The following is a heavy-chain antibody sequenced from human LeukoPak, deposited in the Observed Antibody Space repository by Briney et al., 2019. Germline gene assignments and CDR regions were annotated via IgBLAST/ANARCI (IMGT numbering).Heavy chain of an antibody. D-gene: IGHD4-17*01. CDR2: ISYIGRT. Sequence: SATLSLTCAVSDDSFSSHYWTWIRQPPGKGLEWIGYISYIGRTNYNPSLKSRVTISIDTSKNQFSLKLTSVTAADTAVYYCARDLVTVTKGFDIWGQGTMVSVSS. CDR3: ARDLVTVTKGFDI. J-gene: IGHJ3*02. CDR1: DDSFSSHY. V-gene: IGHV4-59*11.